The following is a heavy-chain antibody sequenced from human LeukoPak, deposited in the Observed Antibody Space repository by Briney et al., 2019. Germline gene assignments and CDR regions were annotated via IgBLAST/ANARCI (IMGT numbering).Heavy chain of an antibody. J-gene: IGHJ3*02. CDR2: INPNSGGT. CDR1: GYTFTGYY. V-gene: IGHV1-2*06. Sequence: ASVKVSCKASGYTFTGYYMHWVRQAPGQGLEWMGRINPNSGGTNYAQKFQGRVTMTEDTSTDTAYMELSSLRSEDTAVYYCATNRQIMILGVVIMPAFDIWGQGTMVTVSS. CDR3: ATNRQIMILGVVIMPAFDI. D-gene: IGHD3-3*01.